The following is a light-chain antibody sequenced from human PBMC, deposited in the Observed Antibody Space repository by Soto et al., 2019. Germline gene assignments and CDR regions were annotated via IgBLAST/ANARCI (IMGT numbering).Light chain of an antibody. J-gene: IGKJ3*01. V-gene: IGKV3-15*01. CDR2: GAS. Sequence: EVVMTQSPATLSVSPGERATLSCRASQSVSRNLAWYQLRPGQAPRLLIYGASTRATGIPARFSGSGSGTAFTLTISSLQSEDFALYYCQQYNKWPLFTFGPGTRVDIK. CDR3: QQYNKWPLFT. CDR1: QSVSRN.